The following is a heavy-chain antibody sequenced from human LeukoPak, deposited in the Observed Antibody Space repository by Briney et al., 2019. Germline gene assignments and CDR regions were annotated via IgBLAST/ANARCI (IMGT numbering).Heavy chain of an antibody. CDR2: INGDGSNA. CDR3: AEQMRD. V-gene: IGHV3-74*01. Sequence: GGSLRLSCAASGFTLSSYWMHWVRQVPGKGLVWVSQINGDGSNAYYADSVKGRFTISRDNAKNTLYLQVNNLRAEDTAVYYCAEQMRDWGHGTLVTVSS. J-gene: IGHJ4*01. D-gene: IGHD1/OR15-1a*01. CDR1: GFTLSSYW.